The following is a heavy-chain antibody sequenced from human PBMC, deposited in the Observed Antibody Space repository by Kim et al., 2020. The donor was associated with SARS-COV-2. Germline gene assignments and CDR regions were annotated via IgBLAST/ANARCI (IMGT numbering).Heavy chain of an antibody. Sequence: GGSLRLSCVASGYTFTSWRMSWVRQAPGKGLEWVANINVDGSEKFYVDSVKGRFTVSRDNAKNSVFLQMNSLRAEDTAVYYCARRRDHDYWGQGIRVTVS. V-gene: IGHV3-7*01. J-gene: IGHJ4*02. CDR1: GYTFTSWR. CDR3: ARRRDHDY. CDR2: INVDGSEK.